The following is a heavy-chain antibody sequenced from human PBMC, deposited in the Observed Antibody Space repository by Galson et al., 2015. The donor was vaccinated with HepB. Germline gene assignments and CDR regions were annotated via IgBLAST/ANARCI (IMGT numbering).Heavy chain of an antibody. V-gene: IGHV5-51*03. Sequence: SGAEVKKPGESLKISCKGSGYSFTTYWIGWVRQMPGKGLEWMGIIYPGDSDTRYSPSFQGQVTISADKSISTAYLQWSSLKASDTAMYYCARLGASIFGVVDWYFELWGRGTLVTVSS. CDR3: ARLGASIFGVVDWYFEL. CDR1: GYSFTTYW. J-gene: IGHJ2*01. D-gene: IGHD3-3*01. CDR2: IYPGDSDT.